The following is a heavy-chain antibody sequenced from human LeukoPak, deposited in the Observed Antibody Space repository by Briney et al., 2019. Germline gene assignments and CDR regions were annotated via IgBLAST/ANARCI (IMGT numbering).Heavy chain of an antibody. CDR1: GFTVSSNY. J-gene: IGHJ4*02. D-gene: IGHD3-10*01. Sequence: GGSLRLSCAASGFTVSSNYMSWVRQAPGKGLEWVSVIYSGGSTYYADSVKGRFTISRDNAKNSLYLQMNSLRAEDTAVYYCASSGELLWFGEPASDYWGQGTLVTVSS. V-gene: IGHV3-66*01. CDR2: IYSGGST. CDR3: ASSGELLWFGEPASDY.